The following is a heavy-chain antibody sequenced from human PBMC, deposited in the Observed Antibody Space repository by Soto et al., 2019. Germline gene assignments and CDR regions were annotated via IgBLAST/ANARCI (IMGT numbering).Heavy chain of an antibody. CDR1: GFAFSNYG. CDR3: AGSPPGVSGRYYFDY. V-gene: IGHV3-33*01. J-gene: IGHJ4*02. CDR2: IWYDGSNK. Sequence: QVQLVESGGGVVQPGRSLRLSCAASGFAFSNYGMHWVRRAPDKGLEWVALIWYDGSNKYYGDSVKGRFTISRDNSKNTLYLRMNSLRADDTAMYYCAGSPPGVSGRYYFDYWGQGTLVSVSS.